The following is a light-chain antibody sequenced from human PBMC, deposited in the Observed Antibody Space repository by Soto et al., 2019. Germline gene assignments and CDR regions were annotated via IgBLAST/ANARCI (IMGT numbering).Light chain of an antibody. CDR2: AAS. CDR3: EMYNIAPLIT. V-gene: IGKV1-27*01. CDR1: QDIGNH. Sequence: DIQMIQSPSSLSEYVGARVTISCRASQDIGNHLAWYQQKPGKVPKLLIHAASTLQSGVPSRFSGSGSGTDFTLPISSLQPEDVATYFCEMYNIAPLITFGQGTRLEIK. J-gene: IGKJ5*01.